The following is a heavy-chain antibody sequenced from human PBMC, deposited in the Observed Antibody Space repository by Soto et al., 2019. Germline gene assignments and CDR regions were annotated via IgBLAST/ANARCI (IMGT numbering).Heavy chain of an antibody. V-gene: IGHV1-8*01. CDR3: ARTGTSYYYYYMDV. D-gene: IGHD1-1*01. CDR2: MNPNSGNT. CDR1: GYTFTSYD. Sequence: ASVKVSCKASGYTFTSYDINWVRQATGQGLEWMGWMNPNSGNTGYAQKFQGRVTMTRNTSISTAYMGLSSLRSEDTAVYYCARTGTSYYYYYMDVWGKGTTVTVSS. J-gene: IGHJ6*03.